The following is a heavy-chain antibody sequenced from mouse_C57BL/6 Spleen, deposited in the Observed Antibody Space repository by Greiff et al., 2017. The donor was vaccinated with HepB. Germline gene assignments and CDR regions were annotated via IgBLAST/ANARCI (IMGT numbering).Heavy chain of an antibody. CDR1: GYTFTDYN. CDR2: INPNNGGT. D-gene: IGHD2-3*01. Sequence: EVQVVESGPELVKPGASVKMSCKASGYTFTDYNMHWVKQSHGKSLEWIGYINPNNGGTSYNQKFKGKATLTVNKSSSTAYMELRSLTSEDSAVYYCVMGPWFAYWGQGTLVTVSA. V-gene: IGHV1-22*01. J-gene: IGHJ3*01. CDR3: VMGPWFAY.